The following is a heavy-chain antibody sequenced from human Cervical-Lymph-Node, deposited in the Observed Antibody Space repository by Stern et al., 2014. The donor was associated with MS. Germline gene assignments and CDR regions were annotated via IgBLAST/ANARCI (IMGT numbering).Heavy chain of an antibody. J-gene: IGHJ5*02. Sequence: QVQLVESGPGLVKPSGTLSLTCAVSSGSVTSGHWWIWVRQSPWKGLEWIGEIYHTGRTNYNPSLKSRVTISVDKSKNQFSLKLNSVTEADTAVYYCARDPDKRGCFDPWGQGTLVIVSS. CDR3: ARDPDKRGCFDP. CDR2: IYHTGRT. CDR1: SGSVTSGHW. D-gene: IGHD1-14*01. V-gene: IGHV4-4*02.